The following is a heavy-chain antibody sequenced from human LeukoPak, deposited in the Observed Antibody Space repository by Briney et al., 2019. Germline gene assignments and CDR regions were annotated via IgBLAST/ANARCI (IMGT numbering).Heavy chain of an antibody. CDR1: GFTSSSYA. CDR2: ISYDGSNK. J-gene: IGHJ6*03. CDR3: ARDFGTAAESYYYYMDV. Sequence: GRSLRLSCAASGFTSSSYAMHWVRQAPGKGLEWVAVISYDGSNKYYADSVKGRFTISRDNSKNTLYLQMNSLRAEDTAVYYCARDFGTAAESYYYYMDVWGKGTTVTVSS. V-gene: IGHV3-30*04. D-gene: IGHD6-13*01.